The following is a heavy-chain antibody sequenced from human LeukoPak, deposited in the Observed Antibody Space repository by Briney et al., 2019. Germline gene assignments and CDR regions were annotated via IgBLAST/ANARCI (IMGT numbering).Heavy chain of an antibody. Sequence: ASVKVSCKVSGYTLTELSMHWVRQAPGKGREWMGGFDPEDGETIYAQKFQGRVTMTEDTSTDTAYMELSSLRSEDTAVYYCATHWYGDANFDYWGQGTLVTVSS. J-gene: IGHJ4*02. CDR1: GYTLTELS. CDR2: FDPEDGET. V-gene: IGHV1-24*01. CDR3: ATHWYGDANFDY. D-gene: IGHD2-8*02.